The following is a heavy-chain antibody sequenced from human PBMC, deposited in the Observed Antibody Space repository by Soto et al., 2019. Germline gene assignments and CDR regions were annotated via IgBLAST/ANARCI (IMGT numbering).Heavy chain of an antibody. D-gene: IGHD2-15*01. J-gene: IGHJ4*02. Sequence: SQTLSITCAIPGDSVSSNSAAWNWIRQSPSRGLEWLGRTYYRSKWNNDYAVSGKRRITINPDTSKNQFSLQLNSVTPEDAAVYYCAHSSAGGVVAALFDYWGQGTLVTVSS. V-gene: IGHV6-1*01. CDR1: GDSVSSNSAA. CDR2: TYYRSKWNN. CDR3: AHSSAGGVVAALFDY.